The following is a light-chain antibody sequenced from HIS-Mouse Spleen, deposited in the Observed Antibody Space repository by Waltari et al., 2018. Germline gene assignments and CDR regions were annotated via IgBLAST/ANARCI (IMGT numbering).Light chain of an antibody. V-gene: IGLV2-14*01. J-gene: IGLJ1*01. CDR3: SSYTSSSTPYV. Sequence: QSALTQPASVSGSPGQSITISCTVTSSDVGGYNYVSWYQRHPGKAPKLMIYEVSNRPSGVSNRFSGSKSGNTASLTISGLQAEDEADYYCSSYTSSSTPYVFGTGTKVTVL. CDR2: EVS. CDR1: SSDVGGYNY.